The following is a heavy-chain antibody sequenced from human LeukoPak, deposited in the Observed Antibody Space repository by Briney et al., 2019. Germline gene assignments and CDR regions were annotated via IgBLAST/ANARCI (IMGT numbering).Heavy chain of an antibody. V-gene: IGHV3-23*01. CDR3: AKAHIAVAAFDY. D-gene: IGHD6-19*01. Sequence: QPGGSLRLSCAASGFTFSSYAMSWVRQAPGKGLEWVSAISGSGGSTYYADSVKGRFTISRDNAKNSLYLQMNSLRAEDTALYYCAKAHIAVAAFDYWGQGTLVTVSS. CDR2: ISGSGGST. J-gene: IGHJ4*02. CDR1: GFTFSSYA.